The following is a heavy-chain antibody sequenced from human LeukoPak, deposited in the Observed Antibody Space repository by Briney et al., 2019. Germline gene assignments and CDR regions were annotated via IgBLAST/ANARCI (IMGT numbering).Heavy chain of an antibody. CDR1: GFTFSSYA. J-gene: IGHJ4*02. CDR3: ARGSGWWNY. V-gene: IGHV4-34*01. D-gene: IGHD6-19*01. CDR2: INHSGST. Sequence: PGGSLRLSCAASGFTFSSYAMSWIRQPPGKGLEWIGEINHSGSTNYNPSLKSRVTISVDTSKNQFSLKLSSVTAADTAVYYCARGSGWWNYWGQGTLVTVSS.